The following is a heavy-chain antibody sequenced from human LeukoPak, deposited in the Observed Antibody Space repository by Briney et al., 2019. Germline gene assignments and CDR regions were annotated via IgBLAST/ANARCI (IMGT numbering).Heavy chain of an antibody. CDR2: VNHNIGNT. J-gene: IGHJ5*02. V-gene: IGHV1-8*01. Sequence: ASVKVSCKPSGYTFTISDINWVRHGTGQGLGWRGYVNHNIGNTAYAQKFQGRVTMTSDTSRSTAYMELNSQRFDDTAVYYCAGEVGAENWFDPWGQGTLVTVSS. D-gene: IGHD1-26*01. CDR1: GYTFTISD. CDR3: AGEVGAENWFDP.